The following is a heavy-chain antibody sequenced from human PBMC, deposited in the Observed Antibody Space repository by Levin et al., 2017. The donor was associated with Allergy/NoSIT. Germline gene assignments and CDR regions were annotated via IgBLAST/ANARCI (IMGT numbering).Heavy chain of an antibody. D-gene: IGHD5-18*01. CDR2: IYLSGST. V-gene: IGHV4-30-2*01. J-gene: IGHJ4*02. Sequence: PSETLSPTCAVSGGSISSGGYSWSWIRQPPGKGLEWIGNIYLSGSTNDNPSLKSRVTMSVDRSKNQFSLKLSYVTAADTAVYYCARVAGYSYGHYFDYWGPGTLVTVSS. CDR3: ARVAGYSYGHYFDY. CDR1: GGSISSGGYS.